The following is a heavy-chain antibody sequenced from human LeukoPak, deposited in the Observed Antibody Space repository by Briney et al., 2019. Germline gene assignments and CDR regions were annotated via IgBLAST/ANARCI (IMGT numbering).Heavy chain of an antibody. CDR1: EFTFSNYH. J-gene: IGHJ5*02. V-gene: IGHV3-11*01. D-gene: IGHD5-12*01. Sequence: GGSLRLSCAASEFTFSNYHMSWIRQAPGKGLEWVSHISSSGDSIYYADSVKGRFTISRDNAKNSLYLQMSSLRAEDTAIYYCARDFSRSGYDPWGQGTLVSVSS. CDR3: ARDFSRSGYDP. CDR2: ISSSGDSI.